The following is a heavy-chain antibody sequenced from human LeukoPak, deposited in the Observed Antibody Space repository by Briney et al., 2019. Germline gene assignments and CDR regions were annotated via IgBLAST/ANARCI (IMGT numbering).Heavy chain of an antibody. Sequence: NPSETLSLTCTVSGGSISSYYWSWIRQPPGKGLEWIGYIYYSGSTNYNPSLKSRVTISVDTSKNQFSLKLSSVTAADTAVYYCARGIAARYNYYYMDVWGKGTTVTVSS. V-gene: IGHV4-59*01. CDR2: IYYSGST. CDR1: GGSISSYY. J-gene: IGHJ6*03. D-gene: IGHD6-6*01. CDR3: ARGIAARYNYYYMDV.